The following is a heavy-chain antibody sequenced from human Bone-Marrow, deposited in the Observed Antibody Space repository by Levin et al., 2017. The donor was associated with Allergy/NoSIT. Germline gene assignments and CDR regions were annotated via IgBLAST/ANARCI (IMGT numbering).Heavy chain of an antibody. CDR2: IGGSGDDS. CDR1: GFTFSTFA. V-gene: IGHV3-23*01. CDR3: AKKDWGDTTGPPILNN. J-gene: IGHJ4*02. D-gene: IGHD3/OR15-3a*01. Sequence: GGSLRLSCAASGFTFSTFAMSWVRQAPGKGLEWVAAIGGSGDDSSHADSVKGRFIISRDNSINTLYLQMNRLKDEDTAVYYCAKKDWGDTTGPPILNNWGQGTLVTVSS.